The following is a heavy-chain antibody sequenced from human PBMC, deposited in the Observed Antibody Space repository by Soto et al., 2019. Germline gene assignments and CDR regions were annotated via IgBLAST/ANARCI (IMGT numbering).Heavy chain of an antibody. J-gene: IGHJ5*02. CDR2: IYHSGST. Sequence: QVQLQESGPGLVKPSGTLSLTCAVSGGSISSSNWWSWVRQPPGKGLEWIGEIYHSGSTNYNPSPKSRVTIPVDKSKNQFSRKLSSVTAADTAVYYCARGDPAYSSRSNWSDPWGQGTLVTVSS. V-gene: IGHV4-4*02. CDR1: GGSISSSNW. CDR3: ARGDPAYSSRSNWSDP. D-gene: IGHD6-13*01.